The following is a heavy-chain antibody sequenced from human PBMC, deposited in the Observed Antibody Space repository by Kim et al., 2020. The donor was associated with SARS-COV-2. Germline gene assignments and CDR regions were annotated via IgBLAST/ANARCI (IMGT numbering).Heavy chain of an antibody. J-gene: IGHJ6*02. CDR3: ARHLAPLRYYYGMDV. Sequence: SFQGQVTISADKSISTAYLQWSSLKASDTAMYYCARHLAPLRYYYGMDVWGQGTTVTVSS. D-gene: IGHD3-16*01. V-gene: IGHV5-51*01.